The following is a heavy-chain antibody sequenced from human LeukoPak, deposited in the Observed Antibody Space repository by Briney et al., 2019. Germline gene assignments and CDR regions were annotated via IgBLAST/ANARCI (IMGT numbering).Heavy chain of an antibody. V-gene: IGHV4-59*08. Sequence: SETLSLTCAVSGGSLSIYYWSWFRQPPGKAPEWIGYISYRGYAHYNPSLESRVTISLDTSENQFSLKLSDVTAADTAVFYCARRKHCSGDSCSHDSFDIWGRGTVVTVSS. D-gene: IGHD2-15*01. CDR3: ARRKHCSGDSCSHDSFDI. CDR2: ISYRGYA. CDR1: GGSLSIYY. J-gene: IGHJ3*02.